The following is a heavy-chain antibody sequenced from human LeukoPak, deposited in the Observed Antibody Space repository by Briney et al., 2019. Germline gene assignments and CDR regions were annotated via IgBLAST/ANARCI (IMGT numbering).Heavy chain of an antibody. CDR3: AVNLPKYSSSWYSALFGYYYYYMDV. CDR2: IYYSGST. Sequence: SETLSLTCTVSGGSISSYYCSWFRQPPGKGLEWIGYIYYSGSTNYNPSLKSRVTISVDTSKNQFSLKLSSVTAADTAVYYCAVNLPKYSSSWYSALFGYYYYYMDVWGKGTTVTVSS. J-gene: IGHJ6*03. V-gene: IGHV4-59*12. CDR1: GGSISSYY. D-gene: IGHD6-13*01.